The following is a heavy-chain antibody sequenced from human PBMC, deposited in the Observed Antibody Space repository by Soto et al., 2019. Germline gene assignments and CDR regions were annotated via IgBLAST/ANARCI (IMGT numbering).Heavy chain of an antibody. Sequence: QVQLVQSGAEVKKPGASVKVSCKASGYTFTSYGISWVRQAPGQGLGWMGWISAYNGNTNYAQKRQGRVTMTTDNSTSTAYMELRSLRSDDTAVYSRARALYDVTVTTDGRYFYYWGQGTLVTVSS. V-gene: IGHV1-18*01. D-gene: IGHD4-17*01. J-gene: IGHJ4*02. CDR3: ARALYDVTVTTDGRYFYY. CDR1: GYTFTSYG. CDR2: ISAYNGNT.